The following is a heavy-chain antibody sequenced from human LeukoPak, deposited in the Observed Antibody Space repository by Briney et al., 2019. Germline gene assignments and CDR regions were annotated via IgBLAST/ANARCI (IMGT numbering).Heavy chain of an antibody. D-gene: IGHD5-24*01. V-gene: IGHV4-30-4*01. J-gene: IGHJ4*02. CDR1: GGSISSGDYY. CDR2: IYYSGST. Sequence: SETLSLTCTVSGGSISSGDYYWSWIRQPPGKGLEWIGYIYYSGSTYYNPSLKSRVTISVDTSKNQFSLKLSSVTAADTAVYYCTTQMATMSLGFDYWGQGTLVTVSS. CDR3: TTQMATMSLGFDY.